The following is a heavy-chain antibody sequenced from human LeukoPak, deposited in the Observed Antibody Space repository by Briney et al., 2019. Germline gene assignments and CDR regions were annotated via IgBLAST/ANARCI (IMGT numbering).Heavy chain of an antibody. CDR1: GYSISSGYY. V-gene: IGHV4-38-2*02. Sequence: SETLSLTCTVSGYSISSGYYWGWIRQPPGKGLEWIGSIYHSGSTYYNPSLKSRVTISVDTSKNQFSLKLSSVTAADTAVYYCAREISYWGQGTLVTVSS. CDR3: AREISY. J-gene: IGHJ4*02. CDR2: IYHSGST.